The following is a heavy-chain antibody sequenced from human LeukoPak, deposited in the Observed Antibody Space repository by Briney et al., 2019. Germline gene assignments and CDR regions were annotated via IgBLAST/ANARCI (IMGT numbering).Heavy chain of an antibody. CDR2: ISGSGGST. CDR3: ARDPHYYDSSGYSDY. Sequence: GGSLRLSSAASGFTFSSYAMSWVRQAPGKGLEWVSAISGSGGSTYYADSVKGRFTISRDNAKNSLYLQMNSLRAEDTAVYYCARDPHYYDSSGYSDYWGQGTLVTVSS. CDR1: GFTFSSYA. J-gene: IGHJ4*02. V-gene: IGHV3-23*01. D-gene: IGHD3-22*01.